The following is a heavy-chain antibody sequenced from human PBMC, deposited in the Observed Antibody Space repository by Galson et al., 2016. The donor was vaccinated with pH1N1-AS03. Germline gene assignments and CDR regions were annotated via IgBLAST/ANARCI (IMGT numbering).Heavy chain of an antibody. Sequence: SVKVSCKASGYTFTSYDVNWVRQAAGQGLEWMGWMNPNSGNRGYAQKFQGRVTMTRDTSISTAYMELSSLTFEDTAVYSCARVRSEWLGVNSSWYGIDSWGQGTLVTVSS. J-gene: IGHJ4*02. CDR2: MNPNSGNR. CDR1: GYTFTSYD. D-gene: IGHD2-2*01. CDR3: ARVRSEWLGVNSSWYGIDS. V-gene: IGHV1-8*01.